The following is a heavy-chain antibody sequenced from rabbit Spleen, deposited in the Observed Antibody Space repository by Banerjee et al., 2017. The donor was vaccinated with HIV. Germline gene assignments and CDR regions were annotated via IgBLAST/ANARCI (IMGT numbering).Heavy chain of an antibody. V-gene: IGHV1S45*01. CDR1: GVSFSGGYD. CDR2: IYAGSSGST. J-gene: IGHJ6*01. D-gene: IGHD8-1*01. CDR3: ARDAGSSFSTYGMDL. Sequence: QEQLVESGGGLVKPGGSLTLTCKASGVSFSGGYDICWVRQAPGKGLGWIACIYAGSSGSTNAANWAKGRFTISKTSSTVTLQMTSLTAADTATYCCARDAGSSFSTYGMDLWGQGTLVTVS.